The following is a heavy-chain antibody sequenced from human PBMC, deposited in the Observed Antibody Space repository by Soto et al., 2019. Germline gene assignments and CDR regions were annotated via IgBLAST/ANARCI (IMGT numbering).Heavy chain of an antibody. CDR3: ATGDGSGPIHY. CDR1: GYTFTTYA. J-gene: IGHJ4*02. Sequence: ASVKVSCKASGYTFTTYAITWMRQAPGQGLEWMGWVSGDNGHTNYEQKFQGRVTMTTDPSTSTDYMELRSLRSGDTAVYYCATGDGSGPIHYWGQGTLVTVSS. V-gene: IGHV1-18*04. CDR2: VSGDNGHT. D-gene: IGHD6-19*01.